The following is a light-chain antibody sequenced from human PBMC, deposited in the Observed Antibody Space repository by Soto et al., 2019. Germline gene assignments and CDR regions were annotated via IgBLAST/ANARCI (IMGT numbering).Light chain of an antibody. Sequence: DIQMPQSPSSLSASVGDRVTITCRASQSISDSLNWYQHKPGTAPKLLIYAASSLQSGVPSRFSGGGSGTDFTLTISSPQPEDFVTYFCQQSFSFPATFGGGTKVEIK. J-gene: IGKJ4*01. CDR3: QQSFSFPAT. CDR1: QSISDS. V-gene: IGKV1-39*01. CDR2: AAS.